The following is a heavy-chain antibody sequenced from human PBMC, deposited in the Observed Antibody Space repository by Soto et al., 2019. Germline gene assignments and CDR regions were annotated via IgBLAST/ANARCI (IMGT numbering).Heavy chain of an antibody. CDR2: ISSDGSRK. V-gene: IGHV3-30*18. CDR1: GFTFSNYG. CDR3: AKDPTIAPRWALDI. Sequence: QVQLVESGGGVVQPGRSLRLSCAASGFTFSNYGMHWVRQAPGKGPEWVAVISSDGSRKDYADFVKGRFTISRDDAKNTLSLQINSLRTDDTALYYCAKDPTIAPRWALDIWGQGTLVTVSS. J-gene: IGHJ3*02. D-gene: IGHD6-13*01.